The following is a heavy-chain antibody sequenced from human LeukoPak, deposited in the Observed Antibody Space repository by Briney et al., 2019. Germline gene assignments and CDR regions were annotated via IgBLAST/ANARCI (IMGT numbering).Heavy chain of an antibody. CDR3: ARVYRRGGAVDY. V-gene: IGHV3-23*01. CDR1: GFTFSSYA. J-gene: IGHJ4*02. CDR2: ISGSGGST. Sequence: GGSLRPSCAASGFTFSSYAMSWVRQAPGKGLEWVSAISGSGGSTYYADSVKGRFTISRDNAKNSLYLQMNSLRAEDTAVYYCARVYRRGGAVDYWGQGTLVTVSS. D-gene: IGHD3-10*01.